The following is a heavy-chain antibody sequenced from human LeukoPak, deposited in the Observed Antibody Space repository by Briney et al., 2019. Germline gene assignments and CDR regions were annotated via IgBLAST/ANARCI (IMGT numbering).Heavy chain of an antibody. CDR1: GGTFSSYA. D-gene: IGHD3-10*01. Sequence: SVKVSCKASGGTFSSYAISWVRQAPGQGLEWMGRIIPIFGTANYAQKFQGRVTITTDESTSTAYMELSSLRSENTAVYYCARGFNYGSGSYGHWGQGTLVTVSS. CDR3: ARGFNYGSGSYGH. CDR2: IIPIFGTA. V-gene: IGHV1-69*05. J-gene: IGHJ4*02.